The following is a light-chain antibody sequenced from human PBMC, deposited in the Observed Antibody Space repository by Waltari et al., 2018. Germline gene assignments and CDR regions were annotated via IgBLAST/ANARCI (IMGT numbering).Light chain of an antibody. V-gene: IGKV3-20*01. Sequence: EIVLTQSPGSLSLSPGERATLSCRASQSVSKSYLAWYQLKPGQAPRLLINGASNRATAIPDRFSGSGSGTDFTLTISRLEPEDFAVYYCQQYGSSPPYTFGQGTKLEIK. J-gene: IGKJ2*01. CDR1: QSVSKSY. CDR2: GAS. CDR3: QQYGSSPPYT.